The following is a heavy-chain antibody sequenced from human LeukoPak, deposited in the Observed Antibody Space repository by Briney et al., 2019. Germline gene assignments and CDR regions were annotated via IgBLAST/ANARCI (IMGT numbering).Heavy chain of an antibody. CDR1: GYTFTSYG. CDR2: MNPNSGNT. D-gene: IGHD3-22*01. V-gene: IGHV1-8*01. Sequence: GSAKVSCKASGYTFTSYGINWVRQATGQGLEWMGWMNPNSGNTGYAQKFQGRVTMTRNTSISTAYMELSSLRSEDTAVYYCARGSLYDSSGYYLTYYYYYYMDVWGKGTTVTISS. CDR3: ARGSLYDSSGYYLTYYYYYYMDV. J-gene: IGHJ6*03.